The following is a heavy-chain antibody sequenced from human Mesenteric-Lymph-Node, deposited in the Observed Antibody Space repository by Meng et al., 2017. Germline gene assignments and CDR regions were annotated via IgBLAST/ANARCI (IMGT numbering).Heavy chain of an antibody. CDR1: GGSSSSDNW. Sequence: QVQLQESGPGLVKPSGTLSLTCAVFGGSSSSDNWWTWIRQPPGKGLEWIGEINHSGSTNYNPSLKSRVTISVDTSKNQFSLKLSSVTAADTAVYYCARGLTGWGQGTLVTVSS. CDR3: ARGLTG. J-gene: IGHJ4*02. V-gene: IGHV4-4*02. D-gene: IGHD3-9*01. CDR2: INHSGST.